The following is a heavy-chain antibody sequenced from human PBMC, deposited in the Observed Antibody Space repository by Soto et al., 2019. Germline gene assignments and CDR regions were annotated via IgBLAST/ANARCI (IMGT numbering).Heavy chain of an antibody. CDR3: AKDCVSGSEYYYYYMDV. J-gene: IGHJ6*03. V-gene: IGHV3-30*18. Sequence: GGSLRLSCAASGFTFSSYGMHWVRQAPGKGLEWVAVISYDGSNKYYADSVKGRFTTSKDNSKNTLYLQMNSLRAEDTAGYDGAKDCVSGSEYYYYYMDVWGKGTTVTVSS. CDR1: GFTFSSYG. D-gene: IGHD3-10*01. CDR2: ISYDGSNK.